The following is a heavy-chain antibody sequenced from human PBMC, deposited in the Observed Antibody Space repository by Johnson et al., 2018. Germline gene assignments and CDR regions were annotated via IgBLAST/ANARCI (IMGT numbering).Heavy chain of an antibody. CDR1: GYSFTSYW. Sequence: VQLVQSGADVKKPGESLKISCKGSGYSFTSYWIGWVRQMPGKGLEWMGIIYPGDSDTRYSPSFQGQVTISAARSISAAYLQWISLKASDTPMDYRARPTLLGPARAFNIWGQGTMVTVSS. V-gene: IGHV5-51*01. CDR3: ARPTLLGPARAFNI. D-gene: IGHD7-27*01. CDR2: IYPGDSDT. J-gene: IGHJ3*02.